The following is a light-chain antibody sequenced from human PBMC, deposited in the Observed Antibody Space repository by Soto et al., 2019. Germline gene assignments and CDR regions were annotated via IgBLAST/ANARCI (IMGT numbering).Light chain of an antibody. V-gene: IGKV3-15*01. CDR2: GAS. CDR3: QQYSDWPPWT. Sequence: EIVMTQSPATLSVSPGERATLSCRASHSVSSSLAWYQQKPGQAPRLLIYGASTRATGIPARFSGSGSGTEFTLTTSSLQSADFAVYYCQQYSDWPPWTFGQGTKVEIK. J-gene: IGKJ1*01. CDR1: HSVSSS.